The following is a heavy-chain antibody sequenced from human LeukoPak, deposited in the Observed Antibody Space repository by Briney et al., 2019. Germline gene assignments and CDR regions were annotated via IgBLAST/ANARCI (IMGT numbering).Heavy chain of an antibody. V-gene: IGHV3-7*01. Sequence: GGSLRLSCAASGFTFRSYWMSWVRQAPGKGLEWVANIKQDGSEKYYVDSVKGRFTISRDNAKNSLYLQMNSLRAEDTAVYYCARPRELLEIDYWGQGTLVTVSS. CDR1: GFTFRSYW. J-gene: IGHJ4*02. CDR3: ARPRELLEIDY. CDR2: IKQDGSEK. D-gene: IGHD1-26*01.